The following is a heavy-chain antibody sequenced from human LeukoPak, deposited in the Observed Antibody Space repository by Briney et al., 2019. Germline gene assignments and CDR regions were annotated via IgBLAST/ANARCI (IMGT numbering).Heavy chain of an antibody. V-gene: IGHV4-4*07. J-gene: IGHJ4*02. Sequence: SETLSLTCTVSGGSISSYYWSWIRQPAGKGLEWIGRIDTSGSTNYNPSLKSRVTMSVDTSKNQFSLKLSSVTAADTAVYYCAAQVVVPAASRGGFDYWGQGTLVTVSS. CDR2: IDTSGST. CDR1: GGSISSYY. D-gene: IGHD2-2*01. CDR3: AAQVVVPAASRGGFDY.